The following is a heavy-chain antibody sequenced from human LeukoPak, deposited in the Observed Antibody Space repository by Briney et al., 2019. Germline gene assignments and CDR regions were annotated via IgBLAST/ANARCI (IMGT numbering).Heavy chain of an antibody. Sequence: SVKVSCKASGGTFSSYAISWVRQAPGQGLEWMGGIIPIFGTANYAQKFQGRVTITTDESTSTAYMELSSLRSEDTAVYYCARSNLDCTNGVCYHFDYWGQGTLVTVSS. CDR2: IIPIFGTA. J-gene: IGHJ4*02. CDR1: GGTFSSYA. V-gene: IGHV1-69*05. CDR3: ARSNLDCTNGVCYHFDY. D-gene: IGHD2-8*01.